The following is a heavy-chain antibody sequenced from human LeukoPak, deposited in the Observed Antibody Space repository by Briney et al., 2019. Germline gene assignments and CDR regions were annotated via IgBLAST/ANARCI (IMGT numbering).Heavy chain of an antibody. CDR2: IYTSGST. Sequence: SQTLSLTCTVSGHSISSGDNYWSWIRQPAGKGLEWIGRIYTSGSTNYNPSLKSRVTISGDTSKNQFSLKLSSVTAADTAVYYCAREKIRYYYDSSGLRAFDIWGQGTMVTVSS. V-gene: IGHV4-61*02. J-gene: IGHJ3*02. CDR3: AREKIRYYYDSSGLRAFDI. CDR1: GHSISSGDNY. D-gene: IGHD3-22*01.